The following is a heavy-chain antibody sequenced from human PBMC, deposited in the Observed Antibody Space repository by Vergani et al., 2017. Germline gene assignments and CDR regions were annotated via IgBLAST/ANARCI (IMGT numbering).Heavy chain of an antibody. J-gene: IGHJ5*02. CDR3: ARAWYGQQLGRRLWFDP. CDR1: GYTFTSYG. D-gene: IGHD6-13*01. CDR2: ISAYNGNT. V-gene: IGHV1-18*01. Sequence: QVQLVQSGAEVTKPGASVTVSCKASGYTFTSYGISWVRQAPGQGLEWMGWISAYNGNTNYAQKLQGRVTMTTDTSTSTAYMELRSLRSDDTAVYYCARAWYGQQLGRRLWFDPWGQGTLVTVSS.